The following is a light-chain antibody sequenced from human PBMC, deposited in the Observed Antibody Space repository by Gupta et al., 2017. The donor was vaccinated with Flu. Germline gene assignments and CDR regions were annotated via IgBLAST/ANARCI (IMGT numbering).Light chain of an antibody. J-gene: IGLJ3*02. V-gene: IGLV1-51*02. Sequence: QSVLTQPPSVSAAPGQKVTISCSGSSSNIGNNYVSWYQQLPGTAPKVLIYENNKRPSGIPDRFSGSKSGTSATLGITGLQTGDEADYYCGTWDSSLRGVFGGGTKLTVL. CDR1: SSNIGNNY. CDR2: ENN. CDR3: GTWDSSLRGV.